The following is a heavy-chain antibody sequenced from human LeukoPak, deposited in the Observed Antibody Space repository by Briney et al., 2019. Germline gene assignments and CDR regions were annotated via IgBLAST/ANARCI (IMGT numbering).Heavy chain of an antibody. V-gene: IGHV4-4*07. Sequence: SETLSLTCTVSGGSISSYYWSWIRQPAGKGLEWIGRIYTSGSTNYNPSLKSRVTMSVDTSKNQFSLKLSSVTAADTAVYYCARDGPVWFGELSPWFDPWGQGTLVTVSP. J-gene: IGHJ5*02. D-gene: IGHD3-10*01. CDR2: IYTSGST. CDR3: ARDGPVWFGELSPWFDP. CDR1: GGSISSYY.